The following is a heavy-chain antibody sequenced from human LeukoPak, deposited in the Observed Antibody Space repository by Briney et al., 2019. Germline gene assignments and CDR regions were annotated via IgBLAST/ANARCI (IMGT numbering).Heavy chain of an antibody. V-gene: IGHV4-59*01. CDR1: GGSISSYY. CDR3: ARAGYSRGWYAYDYYYGMDV. Sequence: SETLSLTCTVSGGSISSYYWSWIRQPPGKGLEWSGYIYYSGSTNYNPSLKSRVTISVDTSKNQFSLKLSSVTAADTAVYYCARAGYSRGWYAYDYYYGMDVWGQGTTVTVSS. CDR2: IYYSGST. J-gene: IGHJ6*02. D-gene: IGHD6-19*01.